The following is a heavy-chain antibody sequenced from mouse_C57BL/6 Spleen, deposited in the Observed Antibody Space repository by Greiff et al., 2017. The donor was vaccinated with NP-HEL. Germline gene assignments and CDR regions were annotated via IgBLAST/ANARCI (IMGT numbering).Heavy chain of an antibody. CDR3: ARGAANWDDYAMDY. D-gene: IGHD4-1*01. CDR2: IDPSDSET. V-gene: IGHV1-52*01. CDR1: GYTFTSYW. J-gene: IGHJ4*01. Sequence: VQLQQSGAELVRPGSSVKLSCKASGYTFTSYWMHWVKQRPIQGLEWIGNIDPSDSETHYNQKFKDKATLTVDKSSSTAYMQLSSLTSEASAVDYGARGAANWDDYAMDYWGQGTSVTVSS.